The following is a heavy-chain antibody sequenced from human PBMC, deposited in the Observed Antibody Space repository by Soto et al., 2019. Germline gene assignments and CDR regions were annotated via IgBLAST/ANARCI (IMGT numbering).Heavy chain of an antibody. CDR3: ARDRLWDSSSWTYYYYYGMDV. CDR1: GYTFTGYY. Sequence: ASVKVSCKASGYTFTGYYMHWVRQAPGQGLEWMGWINPNSGGTNYAQKFQGWVTMTRETSISTAYMELSRLRSDDTAVYYCARDRLWDSSSWTYYYYYGMDVWGQGTTVTVSS. V-gene: IGHV1-2*04. CDR2: INPNSGGT. D-gene: IGHD6-13*01. J-gene: IGHJ6*02.